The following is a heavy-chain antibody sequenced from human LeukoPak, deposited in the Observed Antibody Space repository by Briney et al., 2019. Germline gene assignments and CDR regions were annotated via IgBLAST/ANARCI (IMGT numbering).Heavy chain of an antibody. D-gene: IGHD4-17*01. CDR3: ASEYDYGDCFDY. CDR1: GFTFSSYC. V-gene: IGHV3-7*01. J-gene: IGHJ4*02. Sequence: GGSLRLSCAASGFTFSSYCMSWVRQAPGKGLEWVANIKQDGSEKYYVDSVKGRFTISRDNAKNSLYLLMNSLRAEDTAVYYCASEYDYGDCFDYWGQGTLVTVSS. CDR2: IKQDGSEK.